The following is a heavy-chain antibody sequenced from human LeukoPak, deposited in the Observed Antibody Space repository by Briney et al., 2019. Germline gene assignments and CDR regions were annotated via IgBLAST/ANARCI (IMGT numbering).Heavy chain of an antibody. CDR2: IRSTAYGGTT. Sequence: GGSLRLSCTASGFTFDDYAMSWFRQAPGKGLEWVGFIRSTAYGGTTEHAASVKGRFTISRDDSESIAYLQMNSLKTEDTAVYYCTREVVGSGGYYSLYWGQGTLVTVSS. D-gene: IGHD3-22*01. CDR1: GFTFDDYA. V-gene: IGHV3-49*03. CDR3: TREVVGSGGYYSLY. J-gene: IGHJ4*02.